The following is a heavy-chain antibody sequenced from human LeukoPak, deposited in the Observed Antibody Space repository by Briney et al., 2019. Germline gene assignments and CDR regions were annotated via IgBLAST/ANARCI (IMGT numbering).Heavy chain of an antibody. V-gene: IGHV3-48*04. CDR2: ISSSGSTI. Sequence: QPGGSLRLSCAASGFSFSSYSMNWVRQAPGKGLEWVSYISSSGSTIYYANSVKGRFTISRDNAKNSLYLQMNSLRAEDTAVYYCARDLFLGARTFDYWGQGTLVTVSS. CDR1: GFSFSSYS. J-gene: IGHJ4*02. D-gene: IGHD1-26*01. CDR3: ARDLFLGARTFDY.